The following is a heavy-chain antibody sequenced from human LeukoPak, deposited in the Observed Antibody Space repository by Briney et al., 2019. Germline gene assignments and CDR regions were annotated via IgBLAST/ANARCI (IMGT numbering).Heavy chain of an antibody. D-gene: IGHD6-13*01. J-gene: IGHJ5*02. CDR3: ARRRIAAAGNWFDP. CDR2: INPNSGGT. Sequence: GASVKVSCKASGYTFTGYYMHWVRQAPGQGLEWMGWINPNSGGTNYAQKFQGRVTMTRNTSISTAYMELSSLRSEDTAVYYCARRRIAAAGNWFDPWGQGTLVTVSS. CDR1: GYTFTGYY. V-gene: IGHV1-2*02.